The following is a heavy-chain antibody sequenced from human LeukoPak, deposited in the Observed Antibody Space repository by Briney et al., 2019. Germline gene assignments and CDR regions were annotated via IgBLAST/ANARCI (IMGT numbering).Heavy chain of an antibody. CDR3: ARDELLGCYSSGWQTIPDY. D-gene: IGHD6-19*01. J-gene: IGHJ4*02. Sequence: ASVKVSCNASGYTFTSYYMHWVRQAPGQGLEWMGIINPSGGSTSYAQKFRGRVTMTRDTSTSTVYMELSSLRSEDTAVYYCARDELLGCYSSGWQTIPDYWGQGTLVTVSS. V-gene: IGHV1-46*03. CDR2: INPSGGST. CDR1: GYTFTSYY.